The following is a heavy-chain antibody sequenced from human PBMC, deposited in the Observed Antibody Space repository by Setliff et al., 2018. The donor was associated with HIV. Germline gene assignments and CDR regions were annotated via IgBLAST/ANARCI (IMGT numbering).Heavy chain of an antibody. CDR1: GYTFTSYY. CDR2: IHPSGGST. D-gene: IGHD6-13*01. Sequence: ASVKVSCKASGYTFTSYYIHWVRQAPGQGLEWMGVIHPSGGSTSYAQSFQDRVTMTRDTSTSTVYMELSSLGSEETAVYYCARDGSGQQLYDYWGREPWSPSPQ. CDR3: ARDGSGQQLYDY. V-gene: IGHV1-46*01. J-gene: IGHJ4*02.